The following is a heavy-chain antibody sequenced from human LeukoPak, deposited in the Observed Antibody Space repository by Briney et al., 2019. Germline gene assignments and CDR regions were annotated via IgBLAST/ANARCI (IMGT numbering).Heavy chain of an antibody. V-gene: IGHV4-4*09. D-gene: IGHD3-10*01. J-gene: IGHJ3*02. Sequence: SETLSLTCTVSGGSISSQYWSWIRQPPGKGLEWIGYIYPGGSTYYNPSLKSRVTMSLDTSTNQLSLRLSSVTAADTAVYYCARTWFGESDDAFDIWGQGTLVTVSS. CDR3: ARTWFGESDDAFDI. CDR1: GGSISSQY. CDR2: IYPGGST.